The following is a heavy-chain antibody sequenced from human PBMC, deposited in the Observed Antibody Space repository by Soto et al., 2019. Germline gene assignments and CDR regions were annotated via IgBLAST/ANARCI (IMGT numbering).Heavy chain of an antibody. D-gene: IGHD3-22*01. CDR2: IYYSGST. CDR1: GGSISSSSYY. CDR3: ATGDSSGYYYGTLGAFDI. J-gene: IGHJ3*02. V-gene: IGHV4-39*01. Sequence: SETLSLTCTVSGGSISSSSYYWGWIRQPPGKGLEWIGSIYYSGSTYYNPSLKSRVTISVDTSKNQFSLKLSSVTAADTAVYYCATGDSSGYYYGTLGAFDIRGQGTMVTVSS.